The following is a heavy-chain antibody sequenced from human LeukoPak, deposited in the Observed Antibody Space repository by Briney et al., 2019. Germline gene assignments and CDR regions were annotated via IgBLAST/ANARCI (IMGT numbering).Heavy chain of an antibody. Sequence: AXVKVSCKASGYTFTSYGISWVRQAPGQGLEWMGWISAYNGNTNYAQKLQGRVTMTTDTSTSTAYMELRSLRSDDTAVYYCARDRRTARAAGSWFDPWGQGTLVTVSS. D-gene: IGHD2-15*01. V-gene: IGHV1-18*01. CDR1: GYTFTSYG. CDR3: ARDRRTARAAGSWFDP. CDR2: ISAYNGNT. J-gene: IGHJ5*02.